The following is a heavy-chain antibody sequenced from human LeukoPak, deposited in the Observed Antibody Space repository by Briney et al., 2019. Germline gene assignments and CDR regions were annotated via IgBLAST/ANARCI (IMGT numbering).Heavy chain of an antibody. J-gene: IGHJ4*02. D-gene: IGHD5-12*01. CDR3: ASHSGGYAY. V-gene: IGHV4-30-4*07. Sequence: PSETLSLTCAVSGGSVSSGGYSWSWIRQPPGKGLEWIGYIYYSGGTYYSPSLKGRLTISVDTSKNQFSLKLSSVTAADTAVYYCASHSGGYAYWGQGTLVTVSS. CDR1: GGSVSSGGYS. CDR2: IYYSGGT.